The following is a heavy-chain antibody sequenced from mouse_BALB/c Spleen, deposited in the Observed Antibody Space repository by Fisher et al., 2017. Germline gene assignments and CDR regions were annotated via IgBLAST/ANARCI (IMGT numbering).Heavy chain of an antibody. J-gene: IGHJ4*01. CDR3: AREGAMDY. V-gene: IGHV1-26*01. Sequence: KFKGKATLTVDKSSSTAYMELLSLTSEDSAVYYCAREGAMDYWGQGTSVTVSS.